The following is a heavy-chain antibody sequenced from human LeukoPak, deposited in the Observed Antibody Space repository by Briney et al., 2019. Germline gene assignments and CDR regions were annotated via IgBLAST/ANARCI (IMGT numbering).Heavy chain of an antibody. CDR1: GYTFTSCY. D-gene: IGHD2-2*01. V-gene: IGHV1-46*01. J-gene: IGHJ4*02. CDR2: INPSGGST. Sequence: APVKVSCKASGYTFTSCYMHWVRQAPGQGLEWMGIINPSGGSTSYAQKFQGRVTMTRDTSTSTVYMELSSLRSEDTAVYYCARVVPAATLDYWGQGTLVTVSS. CDR3: ARVVPAATLDY.